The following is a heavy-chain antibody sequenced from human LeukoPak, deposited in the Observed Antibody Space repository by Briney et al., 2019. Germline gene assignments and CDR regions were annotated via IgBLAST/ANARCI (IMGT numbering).Heavy chain of an antibody. J-gene: IGHJ6*03. D-gene: IGHD3-22*01. CDR3: AKDSGLIAQYYYYYMDV. CDR1: GFTFSSYA. V-gene: IGHV3-23*01. Sequence: GGSLTLSCAVSGFTFSSYAMSWVRHAPGKGLEWVSAMSGSGGSTYYADSVKGRFTISRDNSKNTLYLQMNSLRAEDTAVYYCAKDSGLIAQYYYYYMDVWGKGTTVTTSS. CDR2: MSGSGGST.